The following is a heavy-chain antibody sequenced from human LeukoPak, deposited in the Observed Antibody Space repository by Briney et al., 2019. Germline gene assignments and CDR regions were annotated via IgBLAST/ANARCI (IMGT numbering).Heavy chain of an antibody. D-gene: IGHD1-14*01. CDR1: GYTFSTYA. Sequence: ASVKVSCKASGYTFSTYAMNWVRQAPGQGLEWMRWINTNTGNPTYAQGFTGRFVFSLDTSVSTAYLQISSLKAEDTAVYYCARDASRKAFDIWGQGTMVTVSS. V-gene: IGHV7-4-1*02. CDR3: ARDASRKAFDI. J-gene: IGHJ3*02. CDR2: INTNTGNP.